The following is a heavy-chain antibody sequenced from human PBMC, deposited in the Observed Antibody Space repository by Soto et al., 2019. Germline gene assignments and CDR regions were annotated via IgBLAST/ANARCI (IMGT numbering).Heavy chain of an antibody. CDR2: IYSGGST. CDR1: GFTVSSNY. V-gene: IGHV3-53*02. Sequence: EVQLVETGGGLFQPGGSLRLSCAASGFTVSSNYMSWVRQAPGKGLEWVSVIYSGGSTYYADSVKGRFTISRDNSKNTLYLQMNRLRAEDTAVYYCARGFSVAVAGSNDYWGQGTLVTVSS. J-gene: IGHJ4*02. CDR3: ARGFSVAVAGSNDY. D-gene: IGHD6-19*01.